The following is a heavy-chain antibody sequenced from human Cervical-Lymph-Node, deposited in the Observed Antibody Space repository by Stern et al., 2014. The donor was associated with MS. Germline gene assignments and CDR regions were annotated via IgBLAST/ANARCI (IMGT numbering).Heavy chain of an antibody. V-gene: IGHV1-69*01. CDR2: IIPVFGTA. J-gene: IGHJ4*02. Sequence: QVQLGQSGAEVRKPGSSVKVSCKSSGGTFNTATFSWVRQAPGQGLEWIGGIIPVFGTANYAQKFRDRVSITADESATTAYMELSALKSEDTAIYYCARGGLAAGGAPTFLYYWGQGTLVIVSS. CDR1: GGTFNTAT. CDR3: ARGGLAAGGAPTFLYY. D-gene: IGHD6-13*01.